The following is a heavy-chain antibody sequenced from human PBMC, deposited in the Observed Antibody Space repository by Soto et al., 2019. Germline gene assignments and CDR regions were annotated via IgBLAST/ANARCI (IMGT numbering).Heavy chain of an antibody. D-gene: IGHD2-15*01. CDR3: ARDSTSMGYCSGGSCLYGMDV. Sequence: ASVKVSCKASGGTFSSYAISWVRQAPGQGLEWMGGIIPIFGTANYAQKFQGRVTITADESTSTAYMELSSLRSEDTAVYYCARDSTSMGYCSGGSCLYGMDVWGQGTTVTVSS. CDR2: IIPIFGTA. CDR1: GGTFSSYA. J-gene: IGHJ6*02. V-gene: IGHV1-69*13.